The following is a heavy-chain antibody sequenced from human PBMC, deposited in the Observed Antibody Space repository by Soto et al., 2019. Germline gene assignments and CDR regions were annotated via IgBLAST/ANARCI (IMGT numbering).Heavy chain of an antibody. Sequence: LRLSCAASGFTFSSYAMSWVRQAPDKGLEWVAVITGDGSSPYYADSVKGRFTISRDNSKNTLFLQMNSLRADDTAVYYCAKDQASGQGSFDSWGQGTLVTVSS. CDR2: ITGDGSSP. J-gene: IGHJ4*02. CDR3: AKDQASGQGSFDS. V-gene: IGHV3-23*01. CDR1: GFTFSSYA.